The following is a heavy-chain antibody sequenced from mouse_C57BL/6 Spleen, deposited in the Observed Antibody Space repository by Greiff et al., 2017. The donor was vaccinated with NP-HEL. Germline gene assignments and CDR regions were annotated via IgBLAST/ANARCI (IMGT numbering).Heavy chain of an antibody. D-gene: IGHD1-1*01. CDR1: GYAFSSSW. CDR2: IYPGDGDT. Sequence: QVHVKQSGPELVKPGASVKISCKASGYAFSSSWMNWVQQRPGKGLEWIGRIYPGDGDTNYNGKFKGKATLTADKSSSTAYIQLSSLTSEDSAVYFCARSTFQETYYYGSSYDWYFDVWGTGTTVTVSS. CDR3: ARSTFQETYYYGSSYDWYFDV. V-gene: IGHV1-82*01. J-gene: IGHJ1*03.